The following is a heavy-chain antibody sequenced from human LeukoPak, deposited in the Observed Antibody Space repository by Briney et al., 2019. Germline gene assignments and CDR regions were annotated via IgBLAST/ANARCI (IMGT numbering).Heavy chain of an antibody. J-gene: IGHJ3*02. V-gene: IGHV4-59*01. D-gene: IGHD3-22*01. CDR1: GGSFSGYY. Sequence: SETLSLTCAVYGGSFSGYYWSWIRQPPGKGLEWIGYIYYSGSTNYNPSLKSRVTISVDTSKNQFSLKLSSVTAADTAVYYCATAGDTYYYDSSGYYPDAFDIWGQGTMVTVSS. CDR2: IYYSGST. CDR3: ATAGDTYYYDSSGYYPDAFDI.